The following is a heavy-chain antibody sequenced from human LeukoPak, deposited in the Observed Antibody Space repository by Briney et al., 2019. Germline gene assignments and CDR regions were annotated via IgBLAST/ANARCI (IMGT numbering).Heavy chain of an antibody. Sequence: PGGSLRLSCAASGFTFSSYAMSWVRQAPGKGLKWVSAISGSGGSTYYADSVKGRFTISRDNSKNTLYLQMNSLRAEDTAVYYCAKEVMYDFWSGYPPHLDYWGQGTLVTVSS. D-gene: IGHD3-3*01. CDR2: ISGSGGST. CDR1: GFTFSSYA. V-gene: IGHV3-23*01. J-gene: IGHJ4*02. CDR3: AKEVMYDFWSGYPPHLDY.